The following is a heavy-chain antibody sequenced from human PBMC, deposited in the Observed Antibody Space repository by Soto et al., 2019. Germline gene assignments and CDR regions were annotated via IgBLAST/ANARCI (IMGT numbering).Heavy chain of an antibody. D-gene: IGHD3-3*01. Sequence: SVKVSCKASRGSFSIYAISWVVQSPLQCLEWMGGIIPIFGTANYAQKFQGRVTITADESTSTAYMELSSLRSEDTAVYYCARDHSEIFGEESYYYGMDVWGQGTTVTVSS. J-gene: IGHJ6*02. CDR2: IIPIFGTA. V-gene: IGHV1-69*13. CDR3: ARDHSEIFGEESYYYGMDV. CDR1: RGSFSIYA.